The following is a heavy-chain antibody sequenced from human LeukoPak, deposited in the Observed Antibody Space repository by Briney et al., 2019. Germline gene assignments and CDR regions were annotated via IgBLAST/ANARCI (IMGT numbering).Heavy chain of an antibody. CDR2: IIPIFGTA. J-gene: IGHJ4*02. CDR1: GGTFSSYA. D-gene: IGHD2-15*01. Sequence: SVKVFCKASGGTFSSYAISWVRQAPGQGLEWMGGIIPIFGTANYAQKFQGRVTITADESTSTAYMELSSLRSEDTAVYYCARAHCSGGSCYTFYLDYWGQGTLVTVSS. CDR3: ARAHCSGGSCYTFYLDY. V-gene: IGHV1-69*01.